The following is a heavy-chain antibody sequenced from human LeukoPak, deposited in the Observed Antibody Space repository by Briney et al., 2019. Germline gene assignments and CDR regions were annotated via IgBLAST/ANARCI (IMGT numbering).Heavy chain of an antibody. CDR3: ARYDSSIAARPSDY. V-gene: IGHV1-18*01. CDR1: GYTFTSYG. D-gene: IGHD6-6*01. CDR2: ISAYNGNT. J-gene: IGHJ4*02. Sequence: GASVKVSCKASGYTFTSYGISWVQQAPGQGLEWMGWISAYNGNTNYAQKLQGRVTMTTDTSTSTAYMELRSLRSDDTAVYYCARYDSSIAARPSDYWGQGTLVTVSS.